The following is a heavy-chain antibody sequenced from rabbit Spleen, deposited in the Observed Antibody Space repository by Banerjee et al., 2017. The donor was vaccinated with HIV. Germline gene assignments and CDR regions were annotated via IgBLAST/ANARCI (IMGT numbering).Heavy chain of an antibody. Sequence: QSLEESGGDLVKPGASLTLTCAASGFSFSSNSYMCWVRQAPGKGLEWIGCVYTGNSKTYYASWAKGRLTISKASSTTVTLQMTSLTAADTATYFCARDAASSFSSYGMDLWGPGTLVTVS. V-gene: IGHV1S40*01. CDR3: ARDAASSFSSYGMDL. D-gene: IGHD1-1*01. CDR1: GFSFSSNSY. CDR2: VYTGNSKT. J-gene: IGHJ6*01.